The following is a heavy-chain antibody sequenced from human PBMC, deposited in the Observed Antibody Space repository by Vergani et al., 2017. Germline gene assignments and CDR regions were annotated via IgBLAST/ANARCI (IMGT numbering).Heavy chain of an antibody. Sequence: QVQLQESGPGLVKPSETLSLTCAVSGYSISSGYYWGWIRQPPGKGLEWIGSIYHSGSTYYTPSLKSRVTISVDTSKNQFSLKLSSVTASDTAVYYCAKQLGRITMVRGVELGEWYWFDPWGQGTLVTVSS. D-gene: IGHD3-10*01. J-gene: IGHJ5*02. CDR1: GYSISSGYY. V-gene: IGHV4-38-2*01. CDR3: AKQLGRITMVRGVELGEWYWFDP. CDR2: IYHSGST.